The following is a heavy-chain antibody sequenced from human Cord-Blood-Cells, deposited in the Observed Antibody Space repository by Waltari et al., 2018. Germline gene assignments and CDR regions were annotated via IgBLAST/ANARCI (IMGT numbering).Heavy chain of an antibody. V-gene: IGHV4-39*01. CDR3: ARLSMVRGVIDY. CDR2: IYYSGST. Sequence: QLQLQESGPGLVKPSETLSLTCTVSGGSISSSSFSWGWPRQPPGKGLEWIGSIYYSGSTYYNPSLKSRVTISVDTSKNQFSLKLSSVTAADTAVYYCARLSMVRGVIDYWGQGTLVTVSS. CDR1: GGSISSSSFS. D-gene: IGHD3-10*01. J-gene: IGHJ4*02.